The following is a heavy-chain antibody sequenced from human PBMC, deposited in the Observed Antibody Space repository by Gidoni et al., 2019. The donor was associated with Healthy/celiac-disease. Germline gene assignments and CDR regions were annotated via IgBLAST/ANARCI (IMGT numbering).Heavy chain of an antibody. D-gene: IGHD3-22*01. V-gene: IGHV1-69*02. CDR3: ARGVDDSSGYPIGPDY. CDR1: GGAFSSYT. CDR2: IIPILGIA. J-gene: IGHJ4*02. Sequence: QVQLVQSGAEVQQPGTSVKVSCKASGGAFSSYTISWVRQAPGQGLEWMGRIIPILGIANYAQKFQGRVTITADKSTSTAYMELSSLRSEDTAVYYCARGVDDSSGYPIGPDYWGQGTLVTVSS.